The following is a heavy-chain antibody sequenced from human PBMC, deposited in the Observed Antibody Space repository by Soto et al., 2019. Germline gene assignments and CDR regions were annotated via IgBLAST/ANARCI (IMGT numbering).Heavy chain of an antibody. CDR1: GFTVSTKY. CDR2: IYSCGST. J-gene: IGHJ4*02. CDR3: ARDPWAADY. Sequence: EVQLVESGGGLVQPGGSLRLSCAASGFTVSTKYMSWVCQSPGKGLEWVSVIYSCGSTFYADSVRGRFTIYRDNSKNTVNLQMNSMRAEDTAVYYCARDPWAADYWGQGTMVTVSS. V-gene: IGHV3-66*01. D-gene: IGHD3-16*01.